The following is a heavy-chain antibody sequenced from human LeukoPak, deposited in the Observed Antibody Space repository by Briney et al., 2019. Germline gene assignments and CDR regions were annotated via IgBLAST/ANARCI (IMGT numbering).Heavy chain of an antibody. J-gene: IGHJ4*02. CDR1: GFTFSNHW. CDR2: ITPDGSGD. D-gene: IGHD1-7*01. V-gene: IGHV3-7*01. Sequence: PRGSLRLSCAASGFTFSNHWMSWVRQAPGKGLEWVASITPDGSGDHYMDSVKGRFTVSRDNAENSLYLQMNSLGAEDAAIYYCARLMGTVTTYDYWGQGTLVTVSS. CDR3: ARLMGTVTTYDY.